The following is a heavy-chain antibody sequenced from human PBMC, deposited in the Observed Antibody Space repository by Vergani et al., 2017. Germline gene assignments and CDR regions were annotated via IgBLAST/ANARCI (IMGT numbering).Heavy chain of an antibody. J-gene: IGHJ4*02. D-gene: IGHD3-9*01. Sequence: EVQLVESGGGLVQPGGSLRLSCAASGFTISSYWMSWVRQAPGKGLEWVANIKQDGSEKYYVDSVKGRFTISRDNAKNSLYLQMNSLRAEDTAVYYCARVDWYSGDYWGQGTLVTVSS. CDR1: GFTISSYW. CDR3: ARVDWYSGDY. V-gene: IGHV3-7*01. CDR2: IKQDGSEK.